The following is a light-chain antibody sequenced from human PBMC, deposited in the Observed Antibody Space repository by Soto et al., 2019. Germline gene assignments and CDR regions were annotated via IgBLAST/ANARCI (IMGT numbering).Light chain of an antibody. Sequence: IQMTQSPSSLSSSLGDRVTITCRASQSISSYLNWYQQKPGKAPKLLIYAASSLQSGVPSRFSGSGSGTDVTLTISSLKPEDVATYYCQQSYSTPWTFGQGTKVDI. CDR2: AAS. CDR3: QQSYSTPWT. CDR1: QSISSY. V-gene: IGKV1-39*01. J-gene: IGKJ1*01.